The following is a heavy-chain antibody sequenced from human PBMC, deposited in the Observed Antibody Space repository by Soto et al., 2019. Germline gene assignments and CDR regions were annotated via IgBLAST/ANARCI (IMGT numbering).Heavy chain of an antibody. J-gene: IGHJ4*02. D-gene: IGHD1-1*01. Sequence: PSETLSLTCTVSGGSISSSDFYWGWLRQTPGKGLEFIGSMYYSGTTYYNPSLKSRVTISVDTSKNQFTLKLISVTAADTAVYYCARLAGTRTHDYWGQGTLVTVSS. V-gene: IGHV4-39*01. CDR1: GGSISSSDFY. CDR3: ARLAGTRTHDY. CDR2: MYYSGTT.